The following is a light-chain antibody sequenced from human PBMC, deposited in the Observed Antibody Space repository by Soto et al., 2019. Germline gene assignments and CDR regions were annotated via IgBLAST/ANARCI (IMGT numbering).Light chain of an antibody. J-gene: IGLJ2*01. CDR1: SCDVGAHKY. V-gene: IGLV2-14*03. CDR3: CSYTTPSKFV. Sequence: QSALTQPASVSGSPGQSITISCTGSSCDVGAHKYVSWYQQHPGKAPKVIIHDVSNRPSGVSSRFSGSKSGNTASLTISGLQPEDEAHYYCCSYTTPSKFVFGGWTQLTVL. CDR2: DVS.